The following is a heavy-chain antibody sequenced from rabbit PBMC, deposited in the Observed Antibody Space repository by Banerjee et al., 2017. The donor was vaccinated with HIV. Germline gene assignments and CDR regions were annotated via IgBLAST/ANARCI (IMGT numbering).Heavy chain of an antibody. CDR1: GFSFSSSEY. J-gene: IGHJ4*01. CDR3: ARYAIGSDYWIYAGFNL. Sequence: QSLEESGGDLVKPGTSLTLTCTASGFSFSSSEYICCGRQAPGKGLERIACIDAASRAGTYYASGAKGRFPISKTTSTTVALQMISRTAADAATYFCARYAIGSDYWIYAGFNLWGQGTLVTVS. CDR2: IDAASRAGT. V-gene: IGHV1S40*01. D-gene: IGHD1-1*01.